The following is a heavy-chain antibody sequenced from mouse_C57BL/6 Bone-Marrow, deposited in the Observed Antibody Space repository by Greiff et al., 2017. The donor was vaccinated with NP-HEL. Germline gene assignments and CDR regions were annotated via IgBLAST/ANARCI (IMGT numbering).Heavy chain of an antibody. CDR1: GFNINDDY. Sequence: EVQLQQSGAELVRPGASVKLSCTASGFNINDDYMHWVKQRPEQGLEWIGLIDPENGGTEYASKFQCKTTITADTSSNTAYLPLSRLTSEDTAVYYCTATVVGNDWGQGTSVTVSS. CDR2: IDPENGGT. D-gene: IGHD1-1*01. J-gene: IGHJ4*01. V-gene: IGHV14-4*01. CDR3: TATVVGND.